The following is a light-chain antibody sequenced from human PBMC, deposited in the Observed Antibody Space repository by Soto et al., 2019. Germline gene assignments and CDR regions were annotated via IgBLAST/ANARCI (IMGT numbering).Light chain of an antibody. CDR1: QTNSSW. Sequence: DIQMTQSPSTLSGSVGDRVTITCRASQTNSSWLAWYQQKPGKAPKLLIYKASTLKSGVPSRFSGSGSGTEFTLTISSLQPDDFATYYCQQYNSYPEAFGQGTKLEIK. V-gene: IGKV1-5*03. J-gene: IGKJ1*01. CDR3: QQYNSYPEA. CDR2: KAS.